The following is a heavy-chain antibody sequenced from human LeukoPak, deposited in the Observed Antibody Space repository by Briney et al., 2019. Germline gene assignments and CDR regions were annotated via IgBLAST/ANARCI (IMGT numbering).Heavy chain of an antibody. CDR1: GGSISSYY. Sequence: PSETLSLTCTVSGGSISSYYWIWIRQSAGKGLEWIGRIYISGSTKYSPSLKSRVTMSMDTSKNQFSLKLSSVTAADTAVYYCARDRGYSYGWYYYYYMDVWGKGTTVTVSS. J-gene: IGHJ6*03. CDR2: IYISGST. V-gene: IGHV4-4*07. D-gene: IGHD5-18*01. CDR3: ARDRGYSYGWYYYYYMDV.